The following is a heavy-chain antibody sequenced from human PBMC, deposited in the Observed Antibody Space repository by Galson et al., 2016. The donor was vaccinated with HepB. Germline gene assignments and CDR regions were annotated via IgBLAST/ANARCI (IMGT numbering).Heavy chain of an antibody. J-gene: IGHJ4*02. Sequence: SVKVSCKASGYTFTAYEISWVRQAPGQGLEWMGYITTYSGDTYYAPNLQGRVTMTTDTSTRTAYMELRSLRSDDTAVYYCARDRDNYGSGSDYWGQGIRVTVSS. CDR3: ARDRDNYGSGSDY. D-gene: IGHD3-10*01. V-gene: IGHV1-18*01. CDR1: GYTFTAYE. CDR2: ITTYSGDT.